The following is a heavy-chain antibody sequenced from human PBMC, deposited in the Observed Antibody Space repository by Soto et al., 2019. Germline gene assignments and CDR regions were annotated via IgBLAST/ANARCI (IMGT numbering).Heavy chain of an antibody. J-gene: IGHJ4*02. Sequence: QVHLVQSGAEVKKPGASVKVSCKASGYSFTGYYIHWVRQAPGQGLEWVGWVNPNSGATNYAQKFQGRVTMTRGTSISTAYMEVSRLTSDDTAVYYCARDFVSTIGDFDYWGQGTLVTVSS. CDR1: GYSFTGYY. V-gene: IGHV1-2*02. D-gene: IGHD5-12*01. CDR2: VNPNSGAT. CDR3: ARDFVSTIGDFDY.